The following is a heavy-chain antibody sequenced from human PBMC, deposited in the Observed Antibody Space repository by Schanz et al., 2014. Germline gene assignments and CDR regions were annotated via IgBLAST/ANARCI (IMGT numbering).Heavy chain of an antibody. J-gene: IGHJ4*02. CDR3: ARDGDFDY. CDR1: GFTFSSYG. V-gene: IGHV3-33*01. Sequence: QVQLVESGGGVVQPGRSLRLSCAASGFTFSSYGMHWVRQAPGKGLEWVAIIWYDGSNKYYADSVKGRFTISRDNSKNTLSLQMSSLRAEDTAVYYCARDGDFDYWVQGTLVTVSS. CDR2: IWYDGSNK.